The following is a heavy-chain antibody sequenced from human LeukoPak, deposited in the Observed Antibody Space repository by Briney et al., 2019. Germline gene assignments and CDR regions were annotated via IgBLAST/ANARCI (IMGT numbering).Heavy chain of an antibody. CDR2: INHSGST. CDR1: GGSFSGYY. J-gene: IGHJ4*02. V-gene: IGHV4-34*01. D-gene: IGHD4-11*01. CDR3: ARGGSMTTAENCFCDY. Sequence: SETLSLTCAVYGGSFSGYYWSWIRQPPGKGPEWIGEINHSGSTNYNPSLKSRVTISVDTSKNQFSLKLSSVTAADTAVYYCARGGSMTTAENCFCDYWGQGTLVTVSS.